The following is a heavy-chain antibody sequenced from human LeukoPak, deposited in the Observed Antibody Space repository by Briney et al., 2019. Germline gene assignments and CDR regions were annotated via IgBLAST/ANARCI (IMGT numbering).Heavy chain of an antibody. D-gene: IGHD6-13*01. V-gene: IGHV4-39*01. Sequence: KPSETLSLTCTVSGGSISSSSYYWGWIRQPPGKGLEWIGSIYYSGSTYYNPSLKSRVTISVDTSKNQFSLKLSSVTAADTAVYYCARTTSNSGYSSSWYPRLPFDYWGQGTLVTVSS. CDR1: GGSISSSSYY. CDR2: IYYSGST. J-gene: IGHJ4*02. CDR3: ARTTSNSGYSSSWYPRLPFDY.